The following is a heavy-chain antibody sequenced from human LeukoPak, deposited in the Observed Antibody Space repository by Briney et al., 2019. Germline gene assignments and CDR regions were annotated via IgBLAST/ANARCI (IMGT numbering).Heavy chain of an antibody. CDR3: ARRKTGGYSDY. V-gene: IGHV4-34*01. D-gene: IGHD1-14*01. J-gene: IGHJ4*02. Sequence: SETLSLTYAVYGGSFSGYYWSWIRQPPGKGLEWIGEINHSGSTNYNPSLKSRVTISVDTSKNQFSLKLSSVTAADTAVYYCARRKTGGYSDYWGQGTLVTVSS. CDR2: INHSGST. CDR1: GGSFSGYY.